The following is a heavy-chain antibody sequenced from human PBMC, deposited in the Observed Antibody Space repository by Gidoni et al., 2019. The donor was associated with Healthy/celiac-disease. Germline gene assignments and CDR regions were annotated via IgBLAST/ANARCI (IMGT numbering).Heavy chain of an antibody. Sequence: EVQLVESGGGLVKPGGSLGHSCAGSGFTFSSDSMKWVRQAPGKGLEWVSSISSSSSYIYYADSVKGRFTISRDNAKNSLYLQMNSLRAEDTAVYYCARSYSTHFDYWGQGTLVTVSS. V-gene: IGHV3-21*01. J-gene: IGHJ4*02. CDR2: ISSSSSYI. D-gene: IGHD6-13*01. CDR1: GFTFSSDS. CDR3: ARSYSTHFDY.